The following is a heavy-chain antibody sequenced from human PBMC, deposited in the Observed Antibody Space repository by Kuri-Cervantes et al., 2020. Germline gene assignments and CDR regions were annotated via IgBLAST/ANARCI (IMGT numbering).Heavy chain of an antibody. D-gene: IGHD3-22*01. CDR3: TRDEGSYYDSSGYSWGFGGY. V-gene: IGHV3-15*01. CDR2: IKSKADGVTT. Sequence: GGSLRLSCAASGYTFTGAWMNWVRQAPGKGLEWVSLIKSKADGVTTYYAAPVKGRFTISRDDSKNTLYLQMDSLKTEDTAVYYCTRDEGSYYDSSGYSWGFGGYWGQGTLVTVSS. CDR1: GYTFTGAW. J-gene: IGHJ4*02.